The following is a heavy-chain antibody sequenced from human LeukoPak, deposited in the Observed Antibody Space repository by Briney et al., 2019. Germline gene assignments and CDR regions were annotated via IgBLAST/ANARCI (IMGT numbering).Heavy chain of an antibody. D-gene: IGHD3-10*01. CDR3: ARLNYGSVSLWI. V-gene: IGHV4-30-4*08. CDR1: GDSISSGYYY. J-gene: IGHJ4*02. CDR2: FSHTGNT. Sequence: PSQTLSLTCAVSGDSISSGYYYWSWLRQPPGKGLEWIGYFSHTGNTYYNPSLKSRFIISMDAPKNHFSLSVNSVIAADTAVYYCARLNYGSVSLWIWGQGTLVTVSS.